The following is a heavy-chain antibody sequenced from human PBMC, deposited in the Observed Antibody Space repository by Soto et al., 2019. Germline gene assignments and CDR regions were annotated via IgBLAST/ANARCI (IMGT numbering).Heavy chain of an antibody. CDR1: GYTFTSYG. Sequence: VKVSCKASGYTFTSYGISWVRQAPGQGLEWMGWISAYNGNTNYAQKLQGRVTMTTDTSTSTAYMELRSLRSDDTAVYYCARDLVVVVAATHVDYYYYGMDVWGQGTTVTVSS. D-gene: IGHD2-15*01. CDR2: ISAYNGNT. CDR3: ARDLVVVVAATHVDYYYYGMDV. J-gene: IGHJ6*02. V-gene: IGHV1-18*01.